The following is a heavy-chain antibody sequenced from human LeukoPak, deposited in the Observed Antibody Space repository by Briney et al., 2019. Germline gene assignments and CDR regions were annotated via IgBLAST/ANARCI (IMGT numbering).Heavy chain of an antibody. V-gene: IGHV3-23*01. Sequence: PGGSLRLSCAASGFTFSSYAMSWVRQAPGKGLESVSAISGSGGSTYYADSVKGRFTISRDNAKNTLYLQMNSLRAEDTAVYYCAKTPNIVVVVAATPYYFDYWGQGTLVTVSS. CDR2: ISGSGGST. D-gene: IGHD2-15*01. CDR1: GFTFSSYA. J-gene: IGHJ4*02. CDR3: AKTPNIVVVVAATPYYFDY.